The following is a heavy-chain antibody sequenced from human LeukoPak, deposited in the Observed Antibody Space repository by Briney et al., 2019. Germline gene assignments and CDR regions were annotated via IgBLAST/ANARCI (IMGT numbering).Heavy chain of an antibody. J-gene: IGHJ4*02. V-gene: IGHV3-64*01. CDR2: ISSNGGST. CDR3: ARGSGTYYPLYFDY. Sequence: GGSLTLPCAASGFTFSSYSMHWVRQAPGKGLEYVSAISSNGGSTYYANSVKGRFTISRDNSKNTLYLQMGSLRAEDMAVYYCARGSGTYYPLYFDYWGQGTVHTVSS. CDR1: GFTFSSYS. D-gene: IGHD1-26*01.